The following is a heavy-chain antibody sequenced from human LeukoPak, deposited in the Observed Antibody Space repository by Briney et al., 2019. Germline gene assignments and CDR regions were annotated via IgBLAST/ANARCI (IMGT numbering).Heavy chain of an antibody. CDR3: ARARTDLESGDLSYAFEI. D-gene: IGHD1-1*01. CDR1: GYTLIRYD. J-gene: IGHJ3*02. Sequence: GASVKVSCKASGYTLIRYDINWVRQAAGQGLEWMGWMNPNSANTGYAEKFQGRVSMTRDNPMSTAYMELSGLRPDDTAVYYCARARTDLESGDLSYAFEIWGQGTMITVSS. V-gene: IGHV1-8*01. CDR2: MNPNSANT.